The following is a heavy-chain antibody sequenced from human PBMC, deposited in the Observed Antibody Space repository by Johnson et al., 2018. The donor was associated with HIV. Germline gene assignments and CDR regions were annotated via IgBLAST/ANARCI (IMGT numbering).Heavy chain of an antibody. CDR1: GSTFTNPW. CDR2: LTSNGSGGTI. Sequence: VQLVESGGGLVEPGGSLRLSCVSSGSTFTNPWMSWVRRAPETGLAWVGRLTSNGSGGTIDSAAPVKDRFPISRDDSKNTLYLQMNSLKSEDTAVYYCATGASSTWSLGALDIWGQGTMVTVSS. V-gene: IGHV3-15*01. D-gene: IGHD6-13*01. J-gene: IGHJ3*02. CDR3: ATGASSTWSLGALDI.